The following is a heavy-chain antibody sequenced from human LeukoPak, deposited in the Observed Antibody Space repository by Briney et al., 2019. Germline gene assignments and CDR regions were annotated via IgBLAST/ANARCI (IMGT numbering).Heavy chain of an antibody. CDR2: MSSSSSYI. J-gene: IGHJ6*04. CDR3: ARDRDNGMDV. CDR1: GFTFSSYS. V-gene: IGHV3-21*01. D-gene: IGHD2-15*01. Sequence: PGGSLRLSCAASGFTFSSYSMNWFRQAPGKGLEWVSSMSSSSSYIYYADSVKGRFTISRDNAKNSLFLQMNSLRDEDTAVYYCARDRDNGMDVWGKGTTVTVSS.